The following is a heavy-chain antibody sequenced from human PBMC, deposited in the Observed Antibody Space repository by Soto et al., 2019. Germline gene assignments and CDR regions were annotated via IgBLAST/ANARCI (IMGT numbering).Heavy chain of an antibody. CDR1: GGSISSGGYY. J-gene: IGHJ6*02. CDR2: INHSGST. D-gene: IGHD5-12*01. V-gene: IGHV4-39*07. Sequence: SETLSLTCTVSGGSISSGGYYWSWIRQPPGKGLEWIGEINHSGSTNYNPSLKSRVTISVDTSKNQFSLKLSSVTAADTAVYYCARGELGGYEPYYYYYGMDVWGQGTTVTVSS. CDR3: ARGELGGYEPYYYYYGMDV.